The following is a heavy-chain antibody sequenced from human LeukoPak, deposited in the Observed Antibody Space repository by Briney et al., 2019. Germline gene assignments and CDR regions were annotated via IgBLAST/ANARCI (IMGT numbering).Heavy chain of an antibody. D-gene: IGHD2-2*01. CDR2: IYYSGST. J-gene: IGHJ4*02. Sequence: SETLSLTCTGTGVSISSYYWSWIRPPPGKGLEWIGYIYYSGSTNYNPSLKSRVTISVDTFKSQCSLKLSSVTSADTAVYYCARASSSTSCSDYWGQGTLVTVSS. V-gene: IGHV4-59*01. CDR1: GVSISSYY. CDR3: ARASSSTSCSDY.